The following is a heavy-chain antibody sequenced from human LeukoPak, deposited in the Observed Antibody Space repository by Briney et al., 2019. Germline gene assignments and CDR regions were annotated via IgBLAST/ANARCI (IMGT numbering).Heavy chain of an antibody. CDR3: ARDPDDRSGLDAFET. J-gene: IGHJ3*02. V-gene: IGHV3-53*01. D-gene: IGHD3-22*01. CDR2: MHSDGRT. CDR1: GFSVSNYY. Sequence: GGSLRLSCAASGFSVSNYYVNWVRQASGKELEWVSVMHSDGRTFYADSVKGRFTLSRDKSKNMFYLQMDSLRAEDTAVYYCARDPDDRSGLDAFETLGQGTKVTVS.